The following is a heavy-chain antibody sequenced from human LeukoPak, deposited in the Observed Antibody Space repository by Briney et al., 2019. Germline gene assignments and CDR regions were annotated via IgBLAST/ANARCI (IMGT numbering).Heavy chain of an antibody. J-gene: IGHJ4*02. CDR2: VNQGGSEK. CDR1: GFTFSNYW. Sequence: GGSLRLSCAASGFTFSNYWMSWVRQALGKGLEWVANVNQGGSEKFYVDSVRGRFTISRDNAKNSLYLQMNSLRAEDTAVYYCARDNSGSYYWGQGTLVTVSS. D-gene: IGHD1-26*01. V-gene: IGHV3-7*01. CDR3: ARDNSGSYY.